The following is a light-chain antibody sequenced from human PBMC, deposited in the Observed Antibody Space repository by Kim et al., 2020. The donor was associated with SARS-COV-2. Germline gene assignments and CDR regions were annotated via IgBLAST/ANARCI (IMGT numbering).Light chain of an antibody. CDR1: QIINTY. CDR2: QAS. CDR3: QHYIRFPYT. V-gene: IGKV1-5*03. Sequence: SVSVGDRVTITCRASQIINTYLAWYQQKPGKAPNLLIYQASSLQIGVPSRFSGSGSGTEFTLTISSLQSDDFATYYCQHYIRFPYTFGQGTKLEI. J-gene: IGKJ2*01.